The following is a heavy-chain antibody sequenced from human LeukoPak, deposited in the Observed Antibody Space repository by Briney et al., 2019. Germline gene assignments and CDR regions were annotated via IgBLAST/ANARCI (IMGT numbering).Heavy chain of an antibody. CDR3: AGNYDSSGYDFDY. V-gene: IGHV4-4*02. CDR1: GGSISSSNW. D-gene: IGHD3-22*01. J-gene: IGHJ4*02. Sequence: SETLSLTCAVSGGSISSSNWWSWVRQPPGKGLEWIGEIYHSGSTSYNPSLKSRVTISVDTSKNQFSLKLSSVTAADTAVYYCAGNYDSSGYDFDYWGQGTLVTVSS. CDR2: IYHSGST.